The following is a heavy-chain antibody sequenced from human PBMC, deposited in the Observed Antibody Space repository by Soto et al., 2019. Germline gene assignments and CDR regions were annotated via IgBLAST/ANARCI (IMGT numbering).Heavy chain of an antibody. Sequence: GGSLRLSYPATGFTFSSYAMSWVRQATGKGLEWVSAISGSGGSTYYADSVKGRFTISRDNSKNTLYLQMNSLRAEDTAVYYCAKMLEWLSIRSKAYWGQGTLVTVSS. J-gene: IGHJ4*02. CDR1: GFTFSSYA. CDR2: ISGSGGST. V-gene: IGHV3-23*01. D-gene: IGHD3-3*01. CDR3: AKMLEWLSIRSKAY.